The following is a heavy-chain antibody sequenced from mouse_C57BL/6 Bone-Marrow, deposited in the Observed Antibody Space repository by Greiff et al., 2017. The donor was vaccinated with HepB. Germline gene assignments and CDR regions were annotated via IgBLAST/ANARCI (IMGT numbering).Heavy chain of an antibody. J-gene: IGHJ2*01. CDR1: GYTFTSYW. D-gene: IGHD1-1*01. V-gene: IGHV1-87*01. CDR3: ASTRSFDY. Sequence: LVESGAELARPGASVKLSCKASGYTFTSYWMQWVKQRPGQGLEWIGAIYPGDGVTRYTQKFKGKATLTADKSSSTAYMQLSSLASEDSAVYYCASTRSFDYWGQGTTLTVSS. CDR2: IYPGDGVT.